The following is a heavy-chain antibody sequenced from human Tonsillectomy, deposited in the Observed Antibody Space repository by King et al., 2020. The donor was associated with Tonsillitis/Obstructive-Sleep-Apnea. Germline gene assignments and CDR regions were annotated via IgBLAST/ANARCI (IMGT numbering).Heavy chain of an antibody. CDR1: GYTFTSYD. J-gene: IGHJ6*03. D-gene: IGHD2-2*02. Sequence: QLVQSGAEVKKPGASVKVSCKASGYTFTSYDINWVRQATGQGLEWMGWMNPNSGNTGYAQKFQGRVTMTRNTSISTAYMELSSLRSEETAVYYCARGESCSSTSCYSLLDYYYYYYMDVWGKGTTVTVSS. CDR3: ARGESCSSTSCYSLLDYYYYYYMDV. CDR2: MNPNSGNT. V-gene: IGHV1-8*01.